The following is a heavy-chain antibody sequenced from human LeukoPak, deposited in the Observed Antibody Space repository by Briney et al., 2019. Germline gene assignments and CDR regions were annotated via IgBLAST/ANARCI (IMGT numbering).Heavy chain of an antibody. V-gene: IGHV3-33*01. D-gene: IGHD4-23*01. CDR3: AREEGVDGTSGINN. J-gene: IGHJ4*02. Sequence: GRSLRLSCAASGFTFSTYGMHWVRQAPGKGLEWVSGIWYNGNTYYADSVKGRFTISRDNSKSTLYLQMNSLRAEDTAVYYCAREEGVDGTSGINNWGQGALVIVSS. CDR1: GFTFSTYG. CDR2: IWYNGNT.